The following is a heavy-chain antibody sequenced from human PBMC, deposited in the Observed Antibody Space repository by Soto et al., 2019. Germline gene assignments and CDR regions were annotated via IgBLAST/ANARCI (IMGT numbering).Heavy chain of an antibody. J-gene: IGHJ4*02. CDR1: GFTFSSYG. V-gene: IGHV3-33*01. Sequence: QVQLVESGGGVVQPGRSLRLSCAASGFTFSSYGMHWVRQAPGKGLEWVAVIWYDGSNKYYADSVKGRFTISRDNSKNTLYLQMNSLSAEDTAVYYCARRDAAGRHYFDYWGQGTLVTVSS. CDR2: IWYDGSNK. D-gene: IGHD6-13*01. CDR3: ARRDAAGRHYFDY.